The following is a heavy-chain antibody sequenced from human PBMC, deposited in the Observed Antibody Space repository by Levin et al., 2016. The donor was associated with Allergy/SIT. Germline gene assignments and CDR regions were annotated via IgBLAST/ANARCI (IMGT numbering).Heavy chain of an antibody. V-gene: IGHV3-74*01. CDR1: GFSINSYW. CDR3: GRGDYAAGYNV. CDR2: INTDGTTM. D-gene: IGHD4-17*01. Sequence: GESLKISCAASGFSINSYWMHWVRQAPGKGLVWVSRINTDGTTMNYADSVKGRFTISRDNAKNTLYLQMNSLRTEDTAVYYCGRGDYAAGYNVWGQGTMVTVSS. J-gene: IGHJ3*01.